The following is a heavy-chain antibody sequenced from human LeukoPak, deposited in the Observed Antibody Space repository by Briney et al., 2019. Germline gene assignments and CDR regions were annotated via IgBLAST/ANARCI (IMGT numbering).Heavy chain of an antibody. D-gene: IGHD2-2*02. CDR3: AKDLHIVVVPAAIRRWFDP. CDR2: IKQDGSEK. J-gene: IGHJ5*02. Sequence: GGSLRLSCAASGFTFSSYWMSWVRQAPGKGLEWVANIKQDGSEKYYVDSVKGRFTISRDNSKNTLYLQMNSLRAEDTAVYYCAKDLHIVVVPAAIRRWFDPWGQGTLVTVSS. V-gene: IGHV3-7*03. CDR1: GFTFSSYW.